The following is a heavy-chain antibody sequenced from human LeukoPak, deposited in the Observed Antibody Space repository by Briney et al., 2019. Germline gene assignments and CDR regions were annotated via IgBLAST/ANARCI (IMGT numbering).Heavy chain of an antibody. CDR3: STLTSRYLPDS. CDR2: IKSKADGETT. D-gene: IGHD3-9*01. V-gene: IGHV3-15*01. Sequence: GGSLRLSCAASGFTFSSYAMSWVRQAPGKGLEWVGRIKSKADGETTDYAAPVKGRFTFSRDDSKNMLYLQMNGLKSEDTAVYYCSTLTSRYLPDSWGQGTLVTVSS. J-gene: IGHJ4*02. CDR1: GFTFSSYA.